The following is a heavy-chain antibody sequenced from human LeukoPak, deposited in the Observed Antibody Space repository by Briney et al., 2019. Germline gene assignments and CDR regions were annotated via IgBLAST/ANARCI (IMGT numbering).Heavy chain of an antibody. J-gene: IGHJ4*02. Sequence: PSETLSLTCTVSGGSISSYYWSWIRQPAGKGLEWIGEINHSGSTNYNPSLKSRVTISVDTSKNQFSLKLSSVTAADTAVYYCARQEWFGELLTDYWGQGTLVTVSS. CDR1: GGSISSYY. CDR3: ARQEWFGELLTDY. D-gene: IGHD3-10*01. V-gene: IGHV4-34*01. CDR2: INHSGST.